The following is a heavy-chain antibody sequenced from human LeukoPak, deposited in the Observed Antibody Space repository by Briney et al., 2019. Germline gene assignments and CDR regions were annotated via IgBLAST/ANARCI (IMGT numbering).Heavy chain of an antibody. CDR2: ITGSGSST. CDR3: AGDRATSYFDY. V-gene: IGHV3-64*04. J-gene: IGHJ4*02. D-gene: IGHD1-26*01. CDR1: GFSFSSYA. Sequence: GGSLRLSCSASGFSFSSYAIHWVRQAPGKGLDYVSAITGSGSSTHYADSVKGRFTISRDNSKNTLYLQMNSLRAEDTAVYYCAGDRATSYFDYWGQGALVTISS.